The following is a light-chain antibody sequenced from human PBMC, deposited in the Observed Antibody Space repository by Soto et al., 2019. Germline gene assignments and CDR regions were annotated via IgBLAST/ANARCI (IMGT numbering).Light chain of an antibody. V-gene: IGKV1-39*01. CDR3: QQSYSSHPT. CDR2: AAS. J-gene: IGKJ1*01. Sequence: DIQMTQSPSSXSASVEDRVIITCRASESISNHLNWYQQKPGKAPKLLIFAASSLQSGVPSRFSGSRSGPDFTLTLSSLQPEDFATYYCQQSYSSHPTFGQGTKVDIK. CDR1: ESISNH.